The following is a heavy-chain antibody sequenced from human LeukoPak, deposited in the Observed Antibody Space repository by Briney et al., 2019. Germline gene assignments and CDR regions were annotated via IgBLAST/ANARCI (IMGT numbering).Heavy chain of an antibody. CDR3: ARGFDYYDSIDP. Sequence: GASVKVSCKASGYTFTGYYMHWVRQAPGQGLEWMGWINPNSGNTGYAQKLQGRVTMTTDTSTSTAYMELRSLRSDDTAVYYCARGFDYYDSIDPWGQGTLVTVSS. CDR2: INPNSGNT. J-gene: IGHJ5*02. V-gene: IGHV1-18*04. D-gene: IGHD3-22*01. CDR1: GYTFTGYY.